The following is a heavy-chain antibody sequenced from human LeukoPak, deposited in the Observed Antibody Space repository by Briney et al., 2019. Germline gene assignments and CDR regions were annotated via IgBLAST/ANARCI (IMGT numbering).Heavy chain of an antibody. CDR1: GFTFSSYS. D-gene: IGHD3-22*01. Sequence: GGSLRLSCAASGFTFSSYSMNWVRQAPGKGLEWVSYISSSSSTIYYADSVKGRFTISRDNAKNSLYLPMNSLRAAHTALYLCARNLASESSGYYWGTKPALPYDHWGQGTLVTVSS. CDR2: ISSSSSTI. CDR3: ARNLASESSGYYWGTKPALPYDH. V-gene: IGHV3-48*01. J-gene: IGHJ4*02.